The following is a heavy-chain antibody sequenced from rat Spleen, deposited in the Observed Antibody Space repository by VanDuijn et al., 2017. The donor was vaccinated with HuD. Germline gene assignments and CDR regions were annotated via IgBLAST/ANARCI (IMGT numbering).Heavy chain of an antibody. D-gene: IGHD1-6*01. V-gene: IGHV5-31*01. CDR2: ISNTGGGT. Sequence: EVQLVESGGGLVQPGRSRKLSCVASGFTFNNYWMTWIRQAPGKGLEWVASISNTGGGTNYPDSVKGRFTISRDNAQNTLYLQMDSLRSEDTATYYCARRDVYYGPVYFDYWGQGVMVTVSS. J-gene: IGHJ2*01. CDR1: GFTFNNYW. CDR3: ARRDVYYGPVYFDY.